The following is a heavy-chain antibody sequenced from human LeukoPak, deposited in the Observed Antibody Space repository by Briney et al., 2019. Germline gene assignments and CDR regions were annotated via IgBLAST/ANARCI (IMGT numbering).Heavy chain of an antibody. Sequence: GESLKISCQGSGYSFTSYWIGWVRQMPGKGLEWMGIIYPGDSDTRYSPSFQGQVTISADKSISTAYLQWSSLKASDTAMYYCARSAVAGTYYYYYGMDVWGQGTTVTVSS. J-gene: IGHJ6*02. CDR1: GYSFTSYW. CDR3: ARSAVAGTYYYYYGMDV. D-gene: IGHD6-19*01. V-gene: IGHV5-51*01. CDR2: IYPGDSDT.